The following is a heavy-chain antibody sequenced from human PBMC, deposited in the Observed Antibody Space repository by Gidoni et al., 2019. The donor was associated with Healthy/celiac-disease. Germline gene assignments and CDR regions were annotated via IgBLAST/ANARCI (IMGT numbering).Heavy chain of an antibody. D-gene: IGHD5-18*01. CDR3: TTVGYSYGRPNFDY. V-gene: IGHV3-15*01. CDR2: IKSKTEGGTT. CDR1: GFTFRNGW. J-gene: IGHJ4*02. Sequence: EVQLVESGGGLVKPGGSLSLSCAASGFTFRNGWMSWVRQAPGKGLEWVGRIKSKTEGGTTDYAAPVKGRFTISRDDSKNTLYLQMNSLKTEDTAVYYCTTVGYSYGRPNFDYWGQGTLVTVSS.